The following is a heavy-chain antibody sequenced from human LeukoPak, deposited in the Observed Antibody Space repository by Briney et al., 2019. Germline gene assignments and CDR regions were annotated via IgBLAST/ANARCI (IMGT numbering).Heavy chain of an antibody. V-gene: IGHV3-7*01. J-gene: IGHJ5*02. CDR3: ARDPSIVVVPATIGWFDP. Sequence: GGSLRLSCAASGFTFGSCWMNWVRQTPGKGLEWVANINQDGSQKFYVDSVKGRFTISRDNAKNSLYLQMNSLRAEDTAVYYCARDPSIVVVPATIGWFDPWGQGTLVTVSS. CDR2: INQDGSQK. D-gene: IGHD2-2*02. CDR1: GFTFGSCW.